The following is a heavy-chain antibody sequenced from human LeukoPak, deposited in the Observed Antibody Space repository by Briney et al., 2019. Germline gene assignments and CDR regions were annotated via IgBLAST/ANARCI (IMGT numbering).Heavy chain of an antibody. CDR2: ISSSSSYI. V-gene: IGHV3-21*06. J-gene: IGHJ4*02. D-gene: IGHD3-9*01. Sequence: GGSLRLSCAASGFTFSNYNMNWVRQAPGKGLEWVSSISSSSSYIYYADSVKGRFTMSRDNAKNSLYLQMNSLRAEDTAVYYCARGGDYDILTGYYKWGQGTLVTVSS. CDR3: ARGGDYDILTGYYK. CDR1: GFTFSNYN.